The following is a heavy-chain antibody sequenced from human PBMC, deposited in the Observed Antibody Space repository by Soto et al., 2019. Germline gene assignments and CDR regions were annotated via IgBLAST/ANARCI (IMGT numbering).Heavy chain of an antibody. J-gene: IGHJ4*02. CDR3: AKGGTAVSKGKYYFDY. D-gene: IGHD4-17*01. CDR1: GFIFSSFA. CDR2: ISGSGGST. Sequence: EVQRLESGGGLVQPGESLRLSCAASGFIFSSFAMSWVRQAPGKELEWVAAISGSGGSTYYADSVKGRFSISRDRSKNTLYVQMNSLRAEDTAVYYCAKGGTAVSKGKYYFDYWGQGTLVTVSS. V-gene: IGHV3-23*01.